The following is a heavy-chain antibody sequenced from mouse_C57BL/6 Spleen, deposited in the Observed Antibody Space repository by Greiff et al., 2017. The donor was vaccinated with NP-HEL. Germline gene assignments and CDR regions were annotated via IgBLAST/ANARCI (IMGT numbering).Heavy chain of an antibody. J-gene: IGHJ3*01. Sequence: QVQLQQPGAELVKPGASVKLSCKASGYTFTSYWMQWVKQRPGQGLEWIGEIDPSDSYTNYNQKFKGKATLTVDTSSSTAYMQLSSLTSEDSAVYYCARPPSNWVFPSYWGQGTLVTVSA. CDR2: IDPSDSYT. CDR3: ARPPSNWVFPSY. V-gene: IGHV1-50*01. CDR1: GYTFTSYW. D-gene: IGHD4-1*01.